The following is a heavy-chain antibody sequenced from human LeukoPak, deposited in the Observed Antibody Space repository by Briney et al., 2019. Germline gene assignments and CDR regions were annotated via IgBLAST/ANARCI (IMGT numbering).Heavy chain of an antibody. V-gene: IGHV3-21*01. CDR3: TRDSKVRPDSGSDLADY. J-gene: IGHJ4*02. Sequence: PGGSLRLSCAASGFTFSSCSMNWVRQAPGKGLEWVSSISSSSSYIYYADSVKGRFTISRDNAKNSLYLQMNSLRAEGTALYYCTRDSKVRPDSGSDLADYWGQGTLVTVSS. D-gene: IGHD5-12*01. CDR1: GFTFSSCS. CDR2: ISSSSSYI.